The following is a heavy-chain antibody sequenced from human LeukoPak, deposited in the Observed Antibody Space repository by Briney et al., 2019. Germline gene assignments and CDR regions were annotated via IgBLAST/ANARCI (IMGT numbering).Heavy chain of an antibody. J-gene: IGHJ4*02. Sequence: PSGTLSLTCAVSGGSISSYYWSWIRQPPGKGLEWIGYIYYSGSTNYNPSLKSRVTISVDTSKNQFSLKLSSVTAADTAVYYCAAGIAAAGTLGYWGQGTLVTVSS. V-gene: IGHV4-59*08. CDR3: AAGIAAAGTLGY. CDR1: GGSISSYY. CDR2: IYYSGST. D-gene: IGHD6-13*01.